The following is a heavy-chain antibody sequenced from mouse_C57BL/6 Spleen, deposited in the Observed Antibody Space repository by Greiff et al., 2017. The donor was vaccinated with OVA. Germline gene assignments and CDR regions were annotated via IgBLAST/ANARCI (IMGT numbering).Heavy chain of an antibody. V-gene: IGHV1-82*01. CDR3: ARSVIDYGSSYGWYFDV. J-gene: IGHJ1*03. D-gene: IGHD1-1*01. CDR2: IYPGDGDT. Sequence: QVQLQQSGPELVKPGASVKISCKASGYAFSSSWMNWVKQRPGKGLEWIGRIYPGDGDTNYNGKFKGKATLTADKSSSTAYMQLSSLTSEDSAVYYCARSVIDYGSSYGWYFDVWGTGTTVTVSS. CDR1: GYAFSSSW.